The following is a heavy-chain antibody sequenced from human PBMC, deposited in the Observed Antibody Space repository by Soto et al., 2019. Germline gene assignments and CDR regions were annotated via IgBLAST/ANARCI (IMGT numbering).Heavy chain of an antibody. CDR3: ARVRPTYYDFCSGYYRDYYDYGRDV. J-gene: IGHJ6*02. Sequence: QVQLQQWGAGLLKPSETLSLTCAVYGGSFSGYYWSWIRQPPGKGLEWIWEITHRGSTNYNPSLNSRAPISVDTSKNQFYLKLSSVTAAAKAVYYCARVRPTYYDFCSGYYRDYYDYGRDVCGQGTTVTVSS. D-gene: IGHD3-3*01. CDR2: ITHRGST. V-gene: IGHV4-34*01. CDR1: GGSFSGYY.